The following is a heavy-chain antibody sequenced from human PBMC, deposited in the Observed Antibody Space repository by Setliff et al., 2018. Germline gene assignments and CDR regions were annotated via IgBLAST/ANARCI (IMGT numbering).Heavy chain of an antibody. Sequence: PSETLSLTCAVYGGSFSGYYWSWIRQPPGKGLEWIGEINHSGSTNNNPSLKSRVTISVDTSKNQFSLKLSSVTAADTAVYYCASLSGGYFYYWGQGTLVTVSS. CDR2: INHSGST. V-gene: IGHV4-34*01. D-gene: IGHD3-22*01. J-gene: IGHJ4*02. CDR1: GGSFSGYY. CDR3: ASLSGGYFYY.